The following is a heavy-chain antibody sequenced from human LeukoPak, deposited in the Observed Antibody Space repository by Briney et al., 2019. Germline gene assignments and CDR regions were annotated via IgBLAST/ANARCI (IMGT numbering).Heavy chain of an antibody. CDR3: ARSRSSGTY. V-gene: IGHV4-34*01. CDR1: GGSFSGYY. J-gene: IGHJ4*02. CDR2: INHSGST. D-gene: IGHD3-10*01. Sequence: SETLSLTCAVYGGSFSGYYWSWIRQPPGKGLEWIGEINHSGSTNYNPSLKSQVTISVDTSKNQFSLKLSSVTAADTAVYYCARSRSSGTYWGQGTLVTVSS.